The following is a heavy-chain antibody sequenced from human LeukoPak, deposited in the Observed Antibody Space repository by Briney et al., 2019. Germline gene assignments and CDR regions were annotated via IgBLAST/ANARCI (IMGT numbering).Heavy chain of an antibody. J-gene: IGHJ4*01. Sequence: AGGSLRLSCAASGFSSSNFTMNWVRQAPGKGLEWVANIKQDGSEKTYADSVRGRFTIFRDNAKDSVYLQMNSLRAEDSAIYYCAREGFYFFDFWGQGTLVTVSS. V-gene: IGHV3-7*01. CDR2: IKQDGSEK. CDR3: AREGFYFFDF. CDR1: GFSSSNFT.